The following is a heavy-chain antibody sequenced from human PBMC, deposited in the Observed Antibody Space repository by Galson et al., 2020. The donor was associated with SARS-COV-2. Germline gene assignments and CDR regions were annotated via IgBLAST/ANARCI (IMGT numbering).Heavy chain of an antibody. J-gene: IGHJ1*01. D-gene: IGHD2-2*01. V-gene: IGHV4-38-2*01. Sequence: SETLSLTCDVSGYSISSGYYWGWIRQPPGKGLEWIATIYHSGSTYYNPSLKNRVTISVDTSKNQFSLKLSSVTAADTAVYYCGRQDTEYFLEWGQGTLVTVSS. CDR3: GRQDTEYFLE. CDR1: GYSISSGYY. CDR2: IYHSGST.